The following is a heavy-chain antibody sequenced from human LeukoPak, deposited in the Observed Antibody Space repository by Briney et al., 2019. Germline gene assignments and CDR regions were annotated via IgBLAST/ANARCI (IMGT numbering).Heavy chain of an antibody. CDR3: ARSSGPQYGSGNP. D-gene: IGHD3-10*01. Sequence: GESLKISCKGSGYSFTSYGISWVRQAPGQGLEWMGWISAYNGNTNYAQKLQGRVTMTTDTSTSTAYMGLRSLRSDDTAVYYCARSSGPQYGSGNPWGQGTLVTVSS. CDR1: GYSFTSYG. V-gene: IGHV1-18*01. CDR2: ISAYNGNT. J-gene: IGHJ5*02.